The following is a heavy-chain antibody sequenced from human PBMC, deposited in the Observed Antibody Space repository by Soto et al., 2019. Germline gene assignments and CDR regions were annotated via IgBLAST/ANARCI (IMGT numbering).Heavy chain of an antibody. CDR3: AKVDLRDDYYYYYVLDF. J-gene: IGHJ6*02. CDR2: ISGSDGST. V-gene: IGHV3-23*01. CDR1: GFTFSSYA. Sequence: GGSLRLSCAASGFTFSSYAMSWVRQAPGKGLEWVSAISGSDGSTYYADSVKGRFTISRDNSKNTLYLQMNSLRAEDTAVYYCAKVDLRDDYYYYYVLDFSAQGSSVIGSS. D-gene: IGHD4-17*01.